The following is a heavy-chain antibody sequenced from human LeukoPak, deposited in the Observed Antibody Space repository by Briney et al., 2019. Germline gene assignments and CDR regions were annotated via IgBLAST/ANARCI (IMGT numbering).Heavy chain of an antibody. D-gene: IGHD3-10*01. CDR2: IGATGGLI. Sequence: PGGSLRLSCAASGFTFSSYAMSWVRQAPGNRLEWVSSIGATGGLISYADSVKGRFTVSSSEKTFYLQMNSLRAEDTAVYFCAAKILGSAPFDFWGQGTLVTVSA. V-gene: IGHV3-23*01. J-gene: IGHJ4*02. CDR1: GFTFSSYA. CDR3: AAKILGSAPFDF.